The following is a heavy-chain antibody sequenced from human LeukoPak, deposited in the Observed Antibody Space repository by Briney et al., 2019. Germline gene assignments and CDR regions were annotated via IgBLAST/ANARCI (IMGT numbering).Heavy chain of an antibody. J-gene: IGHJ3*02. V-gene: IGHV4-59*08. CDR3: ARHERDASLAHAFDI. CDR1: GGSISSYY. CDR2: IYYSGST. Sequence: SQSLSLTCTVSGGSISSYYWSWIRQPPGKGQEWIGYIYYSGSTSYNPSLKSRVTILVDTSKNQFSLKLSSVTAADTAVYYCARHERDASLAHAFDIWGQGTMVTVSS. D-gene: IGHD5-24*01.